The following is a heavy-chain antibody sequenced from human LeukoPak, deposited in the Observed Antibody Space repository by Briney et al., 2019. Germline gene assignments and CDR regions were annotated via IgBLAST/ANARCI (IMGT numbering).Heavy chain of an antibody. CDR1: GASFATYY. J-gene: IGHJ4*02. V-gene: IGHV4-59*08. CDR3: ARHDVVSVVRRGFDD. Sequence: PSETLSLTCTVSGASFATYYWSWIRQPPGKGLEWVAYIYSSGNGESTMYNPSLKGRVTISVDMSKVQFSLRLSFVHAESRDLYYCARHDVVSVVRRGFDDWGQGTLVTVSS. CDR2: IYSSGNGEST. D-gene: IGHD3-10*02.